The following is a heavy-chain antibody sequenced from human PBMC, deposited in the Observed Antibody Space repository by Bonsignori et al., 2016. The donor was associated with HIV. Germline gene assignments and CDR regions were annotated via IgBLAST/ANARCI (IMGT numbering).Heavy chain of an antibody. CDR2: INHSGST. CDR1: GGSFSGYY. V-gene: IGHV4-34*01. J-gene: IGHJ4*02. Sequence: GSLRLSCAVYGGSFSGYYWSWIRQPPGKGLEWIGEINHSGSTNYNPSLKSRVTISVDTSKNQFSLKLSSVTAADTAVYYCARSPRLWGQGTLVTVSS. CDR3: ARSPRL.